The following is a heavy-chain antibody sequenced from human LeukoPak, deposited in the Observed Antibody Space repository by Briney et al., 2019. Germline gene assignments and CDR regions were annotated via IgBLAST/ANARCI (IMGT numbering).Heavy chain of an antibody. CDR2: IKEDGSEK. CDR1: RLTFRSSW. J-gene: IGHJ4*02. Sequence: GGSLSLSCTASRLTFRSSWMTWVRQTPVKGVEWVANIKEDGSEKYYVDSVKGRFTISRDNAKNSLYLQMNSLRAEDTALYYCATDVGADWGQGTLVTVSS. V-gene: IGHV3-7*01. CDR3: ATDVGAD.